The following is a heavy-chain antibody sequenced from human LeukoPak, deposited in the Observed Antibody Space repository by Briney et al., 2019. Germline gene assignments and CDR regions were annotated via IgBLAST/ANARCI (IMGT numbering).Heavy chain of an antibody. CDR2: IFGSGGSP. J-gene: IGHJ4*02. Sequence: QAGGSLRLSCEASGFTFGSHAMYWARHPPGKGLECVAGIFGSGGSPHYADPVKGRFTISRDNSRNTVYLQINSLRAEDTAVYYCGKTTVGYSSGQKPAWPVDYWGQGTLVTVSS. CDR1: GFTFGSHA. CDR3: GKTTVGYSSGQKPAWPVDY. V-gene: IGHV3-23*01. D-gene: IGHD6-19*01.